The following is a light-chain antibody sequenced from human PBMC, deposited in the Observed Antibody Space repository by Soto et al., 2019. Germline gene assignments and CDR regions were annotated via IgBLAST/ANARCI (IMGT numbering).Light chain of an antibody. J-gene: IGLJ2*01. CDR2: EGS. CDR1: SSDVGSYNL. Sequence: QSALTQPSSVSGSPGQSITISCTGTSSDVGSYNLVSWYQQHPGKAPKLMIYEGSKRPSGVSNRFSGYKSGNTASLTISGLQAEDEADYYCCSDAGRRVFGGGTKLTVL. CDR3: CSDAGRRV. V-gene: IGLV2-23*01.